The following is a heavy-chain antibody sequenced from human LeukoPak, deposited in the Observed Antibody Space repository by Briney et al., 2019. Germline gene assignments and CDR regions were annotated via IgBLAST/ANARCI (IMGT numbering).Heavy chain of an antibody. D-gene: IGHD6-19*01. CDR3: ARKVAAPDY. J-gene: IGHJ4*02. CDR2: ISTSSSYI. CDR1: GFTFSNYN. V-gene: IGHV3-21*01. Sequence: GGSLRLSCAASGFTFSNYNMNWVRQAPGKGLEWVSSISTSSSYIYYADSVKGRFTISRDNAKKSLYVEMNSLRVEDTAVYYCARKVAAPDYWGQGTLVTVSS.